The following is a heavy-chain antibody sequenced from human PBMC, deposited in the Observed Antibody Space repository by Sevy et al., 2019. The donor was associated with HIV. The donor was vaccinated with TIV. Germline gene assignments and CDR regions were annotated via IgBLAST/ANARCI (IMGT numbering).Heavy chain of an antibody. CDR1: GFTFSSSA. D-gene: IGHD2-15*01. CDR2: IVVGSGNT. J-gene: IGHJ4*02. Sequence: ASVNVSCKASGFTFSSSAVQWVRQARGQRLEWIGWIVVGSGNTNYSQKFHERVTITRDMSTSTAYMELSSLRSEDTAVYYCAADPAGYSEREDFFDYWGQGTLVTVSS. V-gene: IGHV1-58*01. CDR3: AADPAGYSEREDFFDY.